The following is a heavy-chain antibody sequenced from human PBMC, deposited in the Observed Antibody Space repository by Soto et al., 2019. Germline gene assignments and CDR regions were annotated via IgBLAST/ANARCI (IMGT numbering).Heavy chain of an antibody. J-gene: IGHJ4*02. CDR1: GFTFSSYA. CDR2: ISGSGGST. V-gene: IGHV3-23*01. Sequence: EVQLLESGGGLVQPGGSLRLSCAASGFTFSSYAMSWVRQAPGKGLEWVSAISGSGGSTYYADSVKGRFTISRDNSKNTLYLQMNSLRAEXTAVYXCAKDGIAARPKYYFDYWGQGTLVTVSS. D-gene: IGHD6-6*01. CDR3: AKDGIAARPKYYFDY.